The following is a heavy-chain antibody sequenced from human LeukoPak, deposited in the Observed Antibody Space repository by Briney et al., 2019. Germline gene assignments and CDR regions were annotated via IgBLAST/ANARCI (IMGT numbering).Heavy chain of an antibody. Sequence: SETLSLTCAVYGGSFSGYYWSWIRQPPGKGLEWIGEINHSGSTNYNPSLKSRVTISVDTSKNQFSLKLSSVTAADTAVYYCARGQQTYCSSTSCYRVYYFDYWGQGTLVTVSS. V-gene: IGHV4-34*01. D-gene: IGHD2-2*02. J-gene: IGHJ4*02. CDR2: INHSGST. CDR3: ARGQQTYCSSTSCYRVYYFDY. CDR1: GGSFSGYY.